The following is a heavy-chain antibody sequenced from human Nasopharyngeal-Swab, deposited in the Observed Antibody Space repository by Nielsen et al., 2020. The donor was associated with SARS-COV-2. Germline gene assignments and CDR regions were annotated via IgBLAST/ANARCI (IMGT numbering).Heavy chain of an antibody. V-gene: IGHV4-59*12. J-gene: IGHJ4*02. CDR2: IYYSGST. CDR1: GGSISSYY. CDR3: ARGAPLRDFDY. Sequence: SETLSLTCTVSGGSISSYYWSWIRQPPGKGLEWIGYIYYSGSTNYNPSLKSRVTISVDTSKNQFSLKLSSVTAADTAVYYCARGAPLRDFDYWGQGTLVTVSS. D-gene: IGHD5-12*01.